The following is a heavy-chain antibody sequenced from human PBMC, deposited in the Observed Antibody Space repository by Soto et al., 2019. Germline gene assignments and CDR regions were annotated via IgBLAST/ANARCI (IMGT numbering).Heavy chain of an antibody. V-gene: IGHV1-46*03. Sequence: QVQLVQSGAEGKKPGASVKISCKASGYTFTRYYIYWVRRAPGQGLEWMAIIDPNDGTTNYPQRFQGRVTVTRDTSTNTVYMDLSSLTSDDTADYYCGRDLSVITGPPYYYHGVDVWGQGTTVTVSS. CDR3: GRDLSVITGPPYYYHGVDV. CDR2: IDPNDGTT. D-gene: IGHD1-20*01. CDR1: GYTFTRYY. J-gene: IGHJ6*02.